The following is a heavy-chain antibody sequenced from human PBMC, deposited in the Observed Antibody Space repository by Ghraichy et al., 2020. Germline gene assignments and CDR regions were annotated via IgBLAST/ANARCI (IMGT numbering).Heavy chain of an antibody. V-gene: IGHV3-23*01. Sequence: GSQNISCAASGFTFNNYAMSWVRQAPGKGLGWVSAISGSGVSTYYADSVKGRFTISRDNSKNTLYLQMNSLRAEDTGVYYCARDSHGYCSSTSCYKWFDPWGQGTLVTVSS. CDR1: GFTFNNYA. J-gene: IGHJ5*02. CDR2: ISGSGVST. D-gene: IGHD2-2*02. CDR3: ARDSHGYCSSTSCYKWFDP.